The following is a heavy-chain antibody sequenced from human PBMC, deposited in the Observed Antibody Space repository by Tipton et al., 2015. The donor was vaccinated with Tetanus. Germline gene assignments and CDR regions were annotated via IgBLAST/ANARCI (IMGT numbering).Heavy chain of an antibody. V-gene: IGHV3-30*18. Sequence: RSLRLSCAASGFTFNNYGMHWVRQPPGKGLEWLAVMSYHGTKEYYADSVKGRLTISRYNSKNTLYLQMHSLRPEDTAVCYGVKDRALSGFLFFDGMDVWGHGTTVTVSP. J-gene: IGHJ6*01. D-gene: IGHD5-12*01. CDR2: MSYHGTKE. CDR3: VKDRALSGFLFFDGMDV. CDR1: GFTFNNYG.